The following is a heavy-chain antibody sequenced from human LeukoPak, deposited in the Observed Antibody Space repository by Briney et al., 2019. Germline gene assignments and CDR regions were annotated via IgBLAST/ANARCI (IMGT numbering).Heavy chain of an antibody. CDR2: IKSDRSEK. V-gene: IGHV3-7*01. Sequence: GGSLRLSCVTSGFTFSSYWMGWVRQAPGKGLEWVANIKSDRSEKYYLDSVKGRFTTSRDNAKNSLYLQMNSLRAEDTAVYYCARVLDITGTIFDAFDIWGQGTMVTVSS. CDR3: ARVLDITGTIFDAFDI. J-gene: IGHJ3*02. CDR1: GFTFSSYW. D-gene: IGHD1-20*01.